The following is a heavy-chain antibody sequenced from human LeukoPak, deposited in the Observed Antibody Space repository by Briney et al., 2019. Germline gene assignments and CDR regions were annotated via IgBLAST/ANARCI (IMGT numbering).Heavy chain of an antibody. CDR1: GGTFSSYA. V-gene: IGHV1-69*04. Sequence: ASVKVSCKASGGTFSSYAISWVRQAPGQGLEWMGRIIPILGIANYAQKFQGRVTITADKSTSTAYMELSSLRSEDTAVYYCASLWYGSGSYYRSWFDPWGQGTLVTVSS. J-gene: IGHJ5*02. CDR2: IIPILGIA. CDR3: ASLWYGSGSYYRSWFDP. D-gene: IGHD3-10*01.